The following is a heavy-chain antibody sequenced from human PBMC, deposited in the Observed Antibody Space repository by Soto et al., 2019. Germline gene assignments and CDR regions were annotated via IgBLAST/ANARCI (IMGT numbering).Heavy chain of an antibody. CDR1: GYTFTSYA. V-gene: IGHV1-3*01. Sequence: QVQLVQSGAEVKKPGASVKVSCKASGYTFTSYAMHWVRQAPGQRREWMGWINAGNGNTKYSQKIQGRVTITRDTSASTAYMELSSLRSEDTAVYYCARERRYCSSTSCHIDYWGQGTLVTVSS. J-gene: IGHJ4*02. CDR3: ARERRYCSSTSCHIDY. D-gene: IGHD2-2*02. CDR2: INAGNGNT.